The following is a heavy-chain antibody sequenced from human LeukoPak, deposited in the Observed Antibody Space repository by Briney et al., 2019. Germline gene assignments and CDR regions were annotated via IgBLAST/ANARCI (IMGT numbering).Heavy chain of an antibody. D-gene: IGHD3-3*01. CDR3: ARGGLSAYCDFWSGYYMGFDY. CDR1: GGSFSGYY. V-gene: IGHV4-34*01. Sequence: SETLSLTCAVYGGSFSGYYWSWIRQPPGKGLEWIGEINHSGSTNYNPSLKSRVTISVDTSKNQFSLKLSSVTAADTAVHYCARGGLSAYCDFWSGYYMGFDYWGQGTLVTVSS. J-gene: IGHJ4*02. CDR2: INHSGST.